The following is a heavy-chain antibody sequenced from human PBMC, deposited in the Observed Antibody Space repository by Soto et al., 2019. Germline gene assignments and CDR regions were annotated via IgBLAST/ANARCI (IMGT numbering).Heavy chain of an antibody. V-gene: IGHV1-3*01. CDR1: GYTFTSYA. Sequence: GASVKVSCKASGYTFTSYAMHWVRQAPGQRLEWMGWINAGNGNTKYSQKFQGRVTITRDTSASTAYMELSSLRSEDTAVYYCARDVATSPNWFDPWGQGTLVTVSS. CDR3: ARDVATSPNWFDP. CDR2: INAGNGNT. D-gene: IGHD5-12*01. J-gene: IGHJ5*02.